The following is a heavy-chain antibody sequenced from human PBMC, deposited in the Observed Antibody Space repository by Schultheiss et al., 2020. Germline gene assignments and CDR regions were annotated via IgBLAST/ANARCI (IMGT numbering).Heavy chain of an antibody. CDR3: ARAVNIVATRAPYYYYYYGMDV. J-gene: IGHJ6*02. D-gene: IGHD5-12*01. V-gene: IGHV4-39*01. CDR1: GGSISSSSYY. CDR2: IYYSGST. Sequence: SETLSLTCTVSGGSISSSSYYWGWIRQPPGKGLEWIGSIYYSGSTDYNPSLKSRVTISVDTSKNQFSLKLSSVTAADTAVYYCARAVNIVATRAPYYYYYYGMDVWGQGTTVTVSS.